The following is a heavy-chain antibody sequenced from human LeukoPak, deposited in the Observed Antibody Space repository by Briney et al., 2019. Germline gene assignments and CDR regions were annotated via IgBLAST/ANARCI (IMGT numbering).Heavy chain of an antibody. V-gene: IGHV1-2*02. CDR3: ARHKRGSYYFFN. CDR2: INPNSAGT. Sequence: ASVKVSCKASGYTFTSYYIHWVRQAPGQGLEWMGWINPNSAGTNYAQKFQGRVTMTGDTSISTAYMELSRPRSDDTAVYYCARHKRGSYYFFNWGQGTLVTVSS. CDR1: GYTFTSYY. J-gene: IGHJ4*02. D-gene: IGHD1-26*01.